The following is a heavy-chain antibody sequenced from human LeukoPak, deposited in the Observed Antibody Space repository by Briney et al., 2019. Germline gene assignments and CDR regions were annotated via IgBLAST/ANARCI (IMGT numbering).Heavy chain of an antibody. J-gene: IGHJ4*02. CDR2: ISDNGGTA. CDR1: QFIFSTYA. Sequence: GGSLRLSCAASQFIFSTYAMSRVRQAPGKGLEWVSGISDNGGTAYYADSVKGRFTISRDNSKNTLYLQMNSLRVEDTAVYYCAKRGPVTGTKYFDYWGQGTLVTVSS. CDR3: AKRGPVTGTKYFDY. D-gene: IGHD6-19*01. V-gene: IGHV3-23*01.